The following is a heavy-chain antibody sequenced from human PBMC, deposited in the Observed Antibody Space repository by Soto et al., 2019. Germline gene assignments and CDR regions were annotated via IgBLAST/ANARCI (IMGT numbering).Heavy chain of an antibody. D-gene: IGHD3-10*01. CDR3: ASSMGRGGNDY. CDR2: IKTDGSEK. V-gene: IGHV3-7*05. Sequence: EVQLVESGGGLVQPGGSLRLSCAASGFTFSDYWMSWVRQAPGKGLECVANIKTDGSEKYYVDPVKGRFTISRDTAKNSLYLQMNILRAEDTAVYYCASSMGRGGNDYWGQGTLVAVSS. CDR1: GFTFSDYW. J-gene: IGHJ4*02.